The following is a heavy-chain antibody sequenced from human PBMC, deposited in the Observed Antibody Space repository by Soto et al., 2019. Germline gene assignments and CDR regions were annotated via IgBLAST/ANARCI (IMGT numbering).Heavy chain of an antibody. CDR3: ARLIQWGITYYYCYYMDV. J-gene: IGHJ6*03. CDR1: GGSISSYY. D-gene: IGHD1-26*01. CDR2: IYYSGST. Sequence: SETLSLTCTVSGGSISSYYWSWIRQPPGKGLEWIGYIYYSGSTNYNPSLKSRVTISVDTSKNQFSLKLSSVTAADTAVYYCARLIQWGITYYYCYYMDVWGKGTTVTVSS. V-gene: IGHV4-59*08.